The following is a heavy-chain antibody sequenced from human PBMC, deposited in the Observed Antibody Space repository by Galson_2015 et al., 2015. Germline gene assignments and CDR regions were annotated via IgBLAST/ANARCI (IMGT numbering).Heavy chain of an antibody. V-gene: IGHV3-30-3*01. J-gene: IGHJ4*02. CDR1: GFTFSSYA. CDR2: ISYDGSNK. Sequence: SLRLSCAASGFTFSSYAMHWARQAPGKGLEWVAVISYDGSNKYYADSVKGRITISRDNSKNTLYLQMNSLRGEDTALYYCARDVYVTSYFDYWGQGTLVTVSP. CDR3: ARDVYVTSYFDY. D-gene: IGHD5/OR15-5a*01.